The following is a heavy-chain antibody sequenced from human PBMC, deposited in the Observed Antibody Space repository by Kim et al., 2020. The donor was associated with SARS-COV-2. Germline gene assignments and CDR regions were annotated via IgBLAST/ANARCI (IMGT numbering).Heavy chain of an antibody. CDR2: ISYDGSNK. J-gene: IGHJ6*02. CDR3: AKDIGTSVFIYYYGMDV. D-gene: IGHD4-17*01. CDR1: GFTFSSYG. Sequence: GGSLRLSCAASGFTFSSYGMHWVRQAPGKGLEWVAVISYDGSNKYYADSVKGRFTISRDNSKNTLYLQMNSLRAEDTAVYYCAKDIGTSVFIYYYGMDVWGQGTTFTVAS. V-gene: IGHV3-30*18.